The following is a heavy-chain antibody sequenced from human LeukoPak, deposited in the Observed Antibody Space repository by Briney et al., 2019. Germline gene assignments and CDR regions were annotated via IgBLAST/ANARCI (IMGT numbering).Heavy chain of an antibody. V-gene: IGHV6-1*01. CDR2: TYYRSKWYN. CDR1: GDSVSSNSTA. J-gene: IGHJ3*02. D-gene: IGHD3-16*02. CDR3: ARKRPSSDSFDI. Sequence: SQTLSLTCAISGDSVSSNSTAWNWIRQSPSRGLEWLGRTYYRSKWYNDYTVSVKSRITFNPDTSKNQFSLQLNSVTPEDTAVYYCARKRPSSDSFDIWGQGTMVTVSS.